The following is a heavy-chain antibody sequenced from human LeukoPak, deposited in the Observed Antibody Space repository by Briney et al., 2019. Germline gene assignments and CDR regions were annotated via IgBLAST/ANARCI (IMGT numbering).Heavy chain of an antibody. J-gene: IGHJ4*02. V-gene: IGHV3-9*01. CDR1: GFTFSSYS. Sequence: LPGGSLRLSCAASGFTFSSYSMNWVRQAPGKGLEWVSGISWNSGSIGYADSVKGRFTISRDNAKNSLYLQMNSLRAEDTALYYCAKDTKGWFDDAYEFDYWGQGTLVTVSS. CDR2: ISWNSGSI. CDR3: AKDTKGWFDDAYEFDY. D-gene: IGHD6-19*01.